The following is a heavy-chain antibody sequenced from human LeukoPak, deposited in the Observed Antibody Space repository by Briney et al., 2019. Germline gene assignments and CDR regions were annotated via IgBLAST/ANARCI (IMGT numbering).Heavy chain of an antibody. V-gene: IGHV3-48*01. D-gene: IGHD6-13*01. CDR3: ARDLGIAAARAFDI. CDR1: GFTFSSYS. Sequence: PGGSLRLSCAASGFTFSSYSMNWVRQAPGKGLEWVSYISSSSSTIYYADSVKGRFTISRDNAKNSLYLQMNSLRAEDTAVYYCARDLGIAAARAFDIWGQGTMVTVSS. CDR2: ISSSSSTI. J-gene: IGHJ3*02.